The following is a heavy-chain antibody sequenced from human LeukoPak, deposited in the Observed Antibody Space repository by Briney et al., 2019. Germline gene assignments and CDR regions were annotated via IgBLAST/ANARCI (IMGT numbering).Heavy chain of an antibody. D-gene: IGHD6-13*01. Sequence: PSETLSLTCTVSGGSISSYYWSWIRQPPGKGLEWIGYIYYSGSTNYNPSLKSRVTISVDTSKNQFSLKLSSVTAADTAVYYCARGHIAAAGLAYWGQGTLVTVSS. CDR1: GGSISSYY. V-gene: IGHV4-59*01. CDR3: ARGHIAAAGLAY. J-gene: IGHJ4*02. CDR2: IYYSGST.